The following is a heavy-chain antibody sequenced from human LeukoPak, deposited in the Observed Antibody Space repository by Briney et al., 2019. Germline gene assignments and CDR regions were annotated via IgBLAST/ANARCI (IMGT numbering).Heavy chain of an antibody. CDR1: GYTFTSYY. V-gene: IGHV1-46*01. CDR2: INPSGGST. CDR3: AREGGSYRWFDP. D-gene: IGHD1-26*01. Sequence: ASVKVSCKASGYTFTSYYMHWVRQAPGQGLEWMGIINPSGGSTSHAQKFQGRVTMTRDTSTSTVYMELSSLRSEDTAVYYCAREGGSYRWFDPWGQGTLVTVSS. J-gene: IGHJ5*02.